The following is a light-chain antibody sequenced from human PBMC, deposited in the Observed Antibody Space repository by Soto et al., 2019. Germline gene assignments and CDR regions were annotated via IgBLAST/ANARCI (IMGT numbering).Light chain of an antibody. V-gene: IGKV1-5*03. Sequence: DIQMTQSPSTLSVSLGDRVTITCRASQTISSWLAWYHQKPWKAPKLLIYKASTLKSGVPSRFSGSGSGTEFTLTISSLQPDDFATYYCQHYNSYSEAFGQGTNVDIK. CDR1: QTISSW. CDR3: QHYNSYSEA. CDR2: KAS. J-gene: IGKJ1*01.